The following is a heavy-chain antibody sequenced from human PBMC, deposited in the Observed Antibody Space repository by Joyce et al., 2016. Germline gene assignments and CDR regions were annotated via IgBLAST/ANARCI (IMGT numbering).Heavy chain of an antibody. J-gene: IGHJ2*01. D-gene: IGHD3-22*01. V-gene: IGHV3-23*01. CDR2: IDDSVGST. CDR1: GLTLSSCS. CDR3: AIDYDTSVYYYWYFDL. Sequence: EVHLLESGGGLVQPGGSLRLSCAASGLTLSSCSLSWVRQAPGKGLEWVSSIDDSVGSTYYADTVMGRFTISRDNSKNTVYLQMNSLRAEDTALYYCAIDYDTSVYYYWYFDLWGRGTLVTVSS.